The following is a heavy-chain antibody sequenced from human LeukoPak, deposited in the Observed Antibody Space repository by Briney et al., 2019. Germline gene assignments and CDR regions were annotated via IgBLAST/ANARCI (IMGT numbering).Heavy chain of an antibody. Sequence: SETLSLTCTVSADSISNYYWTWLRQPPGKGLEWIGYIYNSGSTNYNTSLKSRVTISMDTSKNQFSLKLSSVTAADTAVYYCARRAVAGDSDWFDPWGQGTLVTVSS. V-gene: IGHV4-59*08. J-gene: IGHJ5*02. CDR2: IYNSGST. D-gene: IGHD6-19*01. CDR1: ADSISNYY. CDR3: ARRAVAGDSDWFDP.